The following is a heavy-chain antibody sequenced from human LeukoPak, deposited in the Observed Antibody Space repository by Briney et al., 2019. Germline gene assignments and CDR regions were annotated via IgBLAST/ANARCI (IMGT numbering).Heavy chain of an antibody. Sequence: PSETLSLTCAVYGGSFSDYYWSWIRQPPGKGLGWIGEINHSGGTNYNPSLKSRVTISVDTSKNQFSLKLSSVTAADTAVYYCARARGQGDIDDWGQGTLVTVSS. CDR3: ARARGQGDIDD. V-gene: IGHV4-34*01. CDR2: INHSGGT. J-gene: IGHJ4*02. CDR1: GGSFSDYY. D-gene: IGHD2-15*01.